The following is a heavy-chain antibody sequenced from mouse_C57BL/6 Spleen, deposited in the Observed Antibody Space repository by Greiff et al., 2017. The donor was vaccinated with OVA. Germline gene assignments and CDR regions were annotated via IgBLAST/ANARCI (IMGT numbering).Heavy chain of an antibody. D-gene: IGHD1-1*02. CDR1: GYTFTSYW. V-gene: IGHV1-59*01. CDR3: ARREDGDYFDY. Sequence: VQLQQPGAELVRPGTSVKLSCKASGYTFTSYWMHWVKQRPGQGLEWIGVIDPSDSYTNYNQKFKGKATLTVDKSSSTAYMQLSSLTSEDSAVYYCARREDGDYFDYWGQGTTLTVAS. J-gene: IGHJ2*01. CDR2: IDPSDSYT.